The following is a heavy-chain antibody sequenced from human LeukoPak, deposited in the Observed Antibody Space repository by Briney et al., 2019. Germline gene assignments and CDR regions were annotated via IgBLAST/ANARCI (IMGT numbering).Heavy chain of an antibody. V-gene: IGHV5-51*01. Sequence: GESLKISCKGSGYSFTSYWIGWVRQMPGKGLEWMGFIYPGDSDTRYGPSFQGQVSISADKSISTAYLQWSSLKASDTAMYYCARHVPARVGPTVVDSWGQGTLVTVSS. CDR2: IYPGDSDT. CDR3: ARHVPARVGPTVVDS. J-gene: IGHJ4*02. D-gene: IGHD1-26*01. CDR1: GYSFTSYW.